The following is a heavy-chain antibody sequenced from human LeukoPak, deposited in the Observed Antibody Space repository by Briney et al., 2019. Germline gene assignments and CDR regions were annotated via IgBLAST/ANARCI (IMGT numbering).Heavy chain of an antibody. CDR2: IIPIFGTA. Sequence: ASVKVSCKASGGTFSSYAISWVRQAPGQGLEWMGGIIPIFGTANYAQKFQGRVTITADESTSTAYMELSSLRSEDTAVYYCASMPGAAAAPFDYWGQGTLVTVSS. CDR1: GGTFSSYA. V-gene: IGHV1-69*13. CDR3: ASMPGAAAAPFDY. J-gene: IGHJ4*02. D-gene: IGHD6-13*01.